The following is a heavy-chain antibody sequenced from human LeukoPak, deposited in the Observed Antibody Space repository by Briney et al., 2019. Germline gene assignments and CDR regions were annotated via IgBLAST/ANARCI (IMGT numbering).Heavy chain of an antibody. Sequence: SQTLSLTCIVSGGSITSGAYYWSWLRQHPGKGLEWIGYIFYGNAYYNPSFKSRATILLDRSQNQVSLRLSSVSAADTAVYYCARDSTCRSTTCYPLDSYYLDLWGKGTTVTVSS. J-gene: IGHJ6*03. V-gene: IGHV4-31*03. D-gene: IGHD2-2*01. CDR3: ARDSTCRSTTCYPLDSYYLDL. CDR1: GGSITSGAYY. CDR2: IFYGNA.